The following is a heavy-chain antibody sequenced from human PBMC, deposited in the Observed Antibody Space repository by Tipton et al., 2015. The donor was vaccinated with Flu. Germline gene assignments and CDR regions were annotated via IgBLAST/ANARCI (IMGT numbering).Heavy chain of an antibody. CDR1: GFTFDDYA. Sequence: RSLRLSCAASGFTFDDYAMHWVRQAPGKGLEWVSGISWNSGSIGYADSVKGRFTISRDNAKNSLYLQMNSLRAEDTALYYCAKDRIAAAGYFELWGRGALVTVSS. CDR3: AKDRIAAAGYFEL. D-gene: IGHD6-13*01. J-gene: IGHJ2*01. CDR2: ISWNSGSI. V-gene: IGHV3-9*01.